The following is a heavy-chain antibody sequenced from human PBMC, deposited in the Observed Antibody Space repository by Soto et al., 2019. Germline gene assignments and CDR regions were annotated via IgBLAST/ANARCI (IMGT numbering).Heavy chain of an antibody. V-gene: IGHV1-18*01. J-gene: IGHJ6*02. CDR1: GYTFTNYD. CDR2: ISTYTGNT. CDR3: ARGYYYRSERPTPGGMDV. Sequence: QVHLVQSGAEVKKPGASVKVSCKASGYTFTNYDINWVRQAPGQGLEWMGWISTYTGNTNYAQKLQGRVTMTTDTPTTTAYMDQRTLSSDDTAVYYCARGYYYRSERPTPGGMDVWGQGTTVTVSS. D-gene: IGHD3-10*01.